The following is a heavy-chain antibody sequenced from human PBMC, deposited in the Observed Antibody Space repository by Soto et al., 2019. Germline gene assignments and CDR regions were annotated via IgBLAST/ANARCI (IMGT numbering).Heavy chain of an antibody. J-gene: IGHJ3*02. CDR1: GYTFTRYD. D-gene: IGHD1-26*01. CDR2: MNPNSGNT. V-gene: IGHV1-8*01. Sequence: ASVKVSCKASGYTFTRYDINWVRQATGQGLEWMGWMNPNSGNTGYAQKFQGRVTMTRNTSISTAYMELSSLRSEDTAVYYCATPPGYSGSSGYSGAFDIWGQGTMVTVSS. CDR3: ATPPGYSGSSGYSGAFDI.